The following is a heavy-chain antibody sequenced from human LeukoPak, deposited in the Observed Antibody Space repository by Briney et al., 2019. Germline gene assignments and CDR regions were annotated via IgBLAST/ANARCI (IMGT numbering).Heavy chain of an antibody. V-gene: IGHV3-49*04. Sequence: GGSLRLSCTASGFTFGDYAMSWVRQAPGKGLEWVGFIRSKAYGGITEYAASVKGRFTISRDDSKSIAYLQMNSLKTEDTAVYYCTRVDSADTGVRYYYYMDVWGKGTTVTVSS. J-gene: IGHJ6*03. CDR2: IRSKAYGGIT. CDR1: GFTFGDYA. D-gene: IGHD5-18*01. CDR3: TRVDSADTGVRYYYYMDV.